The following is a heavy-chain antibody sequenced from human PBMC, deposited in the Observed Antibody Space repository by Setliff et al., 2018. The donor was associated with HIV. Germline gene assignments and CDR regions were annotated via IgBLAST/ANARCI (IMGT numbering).Heavy chain of an antibody. CDR1: GGSISSSNW. Sequence: SETLSLTCAVSGGSISSSNWWSWVRQPPGKGLEWIGEIFHGGNTNYNPSLKSRVTISVDTSKNQLSLKLSSVTAADTAVYYCVGDPKTTTQVAFDIWGQGTMVTVSS. CDR2: IFHGGNT. D-gene: IGHD4-17*01. V-gene: IGHV4-4*02. J-gene: IGHJ3*02. CDR3: VGDPKTTTQVAFDI.